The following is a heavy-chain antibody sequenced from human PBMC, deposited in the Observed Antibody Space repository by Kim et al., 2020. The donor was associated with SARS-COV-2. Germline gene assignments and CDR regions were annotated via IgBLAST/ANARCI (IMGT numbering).Heavy chain of an antibody. Sequence: SETLSLTCTVSGGSISSSGYYWGWIRQPPGKGLEWVGSIYYTGNTYYNPSLKSRATISVDTSRNQFSLKLSSVTAADTAIYDCARNSSRGGGRFQALDA. CDR2: IYYTGNT. D-gene: IGHD3-10*01. V-gene: IGHV4-39*01. CDR3: ARNSSRGGGRFQALDA. CDR1: GGSISSSGYY. J-gene: IGHJ3*01.